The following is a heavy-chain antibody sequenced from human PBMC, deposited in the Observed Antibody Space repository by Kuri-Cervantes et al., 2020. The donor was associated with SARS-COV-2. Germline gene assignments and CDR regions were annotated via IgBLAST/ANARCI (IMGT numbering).Heavy chain of an antibody. CDR2: ISSSSSYI. CDR3: ARDMRAYYDILTGYSPLLY. D-gene: IGHD3-9*01. Sequence: GGSLRLSCAASGFTFSIYSMNWVRQAPGKGLEWVSSISSSSSYIYYADSVKGRFTISRDNAKNSLYLQMNSLRAEDTAVYYCARDMRAYYDILTGYSPLLYWGQGTLVTVSS. V-gene: IGHV3-21*01. CDR1: GFTFSIYS. J-gene: IGHJ4*02.